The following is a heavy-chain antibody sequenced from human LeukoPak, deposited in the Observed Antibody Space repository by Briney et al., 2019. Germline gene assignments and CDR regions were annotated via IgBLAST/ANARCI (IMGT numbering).Heavy chain of an antibody. CDR1: GGSISSSNW. J-gene: IGHJ3*02. V-gene: IGHV4-4*02. Sequence: SETLSLTCGVSGGSISSSNWWSWVRQPPGKGLEWIGEIHHSGMINYNPSLRSRVTISVDKSKNQFALNLRSVTAADTALYYCARHSPCSSTSCYEVDAFDIWGQGTMVTVSS. CDR3: ARHSPCSSTSCYEVDAFDI. D-gene: IGHD2-2*01. CDR2: IHHSGMI.